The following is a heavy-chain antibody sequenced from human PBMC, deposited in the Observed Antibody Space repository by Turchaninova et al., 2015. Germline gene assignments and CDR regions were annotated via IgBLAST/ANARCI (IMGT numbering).Heavy chain of an antibody. CDR3: VGSGGSGAPFDY. J-gene: IGHJ4*02. Sequence: QVQLQESGPGLVKPSETPSLPRAVSGYSLSSGYYWGWIRQPPGKELEWFGSIYHTGSTYYNPSLKSRVSISIVTSKNQFSLKLNSVTAADTAVYYCVGSGGSGAPFDYWGQGTLVTVSS. CDR2: IYHTGST. CDR1: GYSLSSGYY. D-gene: IGHD2-15*01. V-gene: IGHV4-38-2*01.